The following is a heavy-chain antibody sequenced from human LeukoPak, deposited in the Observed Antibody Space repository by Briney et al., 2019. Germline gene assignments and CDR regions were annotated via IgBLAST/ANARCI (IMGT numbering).Heavy chain of an antibody. J-gene: IGHJ6*02. V-gene: IGHV4-39*01. CDR2: ITNTGGT. D-gene: IGHD3-10*01. Sequence: PSETLSLTCTVSGGSISNSGHYWVWIRQPPGKGLEWIGTITNTGGTYSNPSLKIRVTISIDASKTQISLKLTSVTAADTAVFYCARKTPGTSVDVWGQGTPVTVSS. CDR3: ARKTPGTSVDV. CDR1: GGSISNSGHY.